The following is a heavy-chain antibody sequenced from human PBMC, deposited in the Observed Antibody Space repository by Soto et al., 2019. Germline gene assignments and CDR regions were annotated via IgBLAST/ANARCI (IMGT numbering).Heavy chain of an antibody. V-gene: IGHV4-59*08. CDR2: IYYSGST. D-gene: IGHD7-27*01. CDR1: NDSTSTYY. CDR3: ARPGRDWGALHY. Sequence: QVQLQESGPGLVKPSETLSLTCTVSNDSTSTYYWTWIRQPPGKGLEWIGFIYYSGSTNYNPSLQSRVTISVDTSKNQFSLKMSSVTAADTAVYYCARPGRDWGALHYWGQGTLVTVSS. J-gene: IGHJ4*02.